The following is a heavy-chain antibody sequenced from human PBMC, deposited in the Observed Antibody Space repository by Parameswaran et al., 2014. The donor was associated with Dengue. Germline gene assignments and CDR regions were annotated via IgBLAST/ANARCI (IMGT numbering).Heavy chain of an antibody. CDR3: ARHGGKSITMIVALAFDY. V-gene: IGHV4-39*01. D-gene: IGHD3-22*01. J-gene: IGHJ4*02. CDR2: IYYSGST. Sequence: VRQAPGKGLEWIGSIYYSGSTYYNPSLKSRVTISVDTSKNQFSLKLSSVTAADTAVYYCARHGGKSITMIVALAFDYWGQGTLVTVSS.